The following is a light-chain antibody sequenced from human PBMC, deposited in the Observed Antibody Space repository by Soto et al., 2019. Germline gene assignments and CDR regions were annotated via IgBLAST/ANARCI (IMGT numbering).Light chain of an antibody. CDR2: DAS. CDR1: QSLSSSQ. J-gene: IGKJ1*01. V-gene: IGKV3-20*01. CDR3: QQYGSSPRT. Sequence: EIVLTQSPGTLSLSPGERATLSCRASQSLSSSQLAWYQQKPGQAPRLLIHDASSRATGISDRFTGSGSGTDFTLTITTLEPEDCAVYYCQQYGSSPRTFGLGTKVEI.